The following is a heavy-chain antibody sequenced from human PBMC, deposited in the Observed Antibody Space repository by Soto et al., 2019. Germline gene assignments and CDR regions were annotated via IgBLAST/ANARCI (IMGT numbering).Heavy chain of an antibody. V-gene: IGHV1-46*01. CDR2: IDPSGNGT. CDR3: AINYYDSSAYLY. D-gene: IGHD3-22*01. CDR1: GHTLINYC. Sequence: QVQLVQSGAEVKKPGASVKVSCKASGHTLINYCMHWVRQAPGQGLDWLGKIDPSGNGTSYAERFQGRITLTSDTSTNTVYVELSSLRSEDTAIYYCAINYYDSSAYLYWGQGTLVTVSS. J-gene: IGHJ4*02.